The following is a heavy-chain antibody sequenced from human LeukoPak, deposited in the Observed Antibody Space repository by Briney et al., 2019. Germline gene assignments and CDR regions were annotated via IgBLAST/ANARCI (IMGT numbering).Heavy chain of an antibody. CDR3: ARESLYSGSASSDLDY. CDR1: GFTFSSYT. V-gene: IGHV3-21*01. D-gene: IGHD3-10*01. Sequence: AGDSLRLSCAASGFTFSSYTMDWVRQAPGKGLEWVSSISSSSGYIYYAESVKGRFTISRDNAENSLHLQMNSLRAEDTALYYCARESLYSGSASSDLDYWGQGTLVTVSS. CDR2: ISSSSGYI. J-gene: IGHJ4*02.